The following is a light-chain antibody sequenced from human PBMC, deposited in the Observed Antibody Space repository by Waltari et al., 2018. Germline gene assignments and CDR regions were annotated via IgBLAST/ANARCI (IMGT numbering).Light chain of an antibody. CDR2: GAN. CDR1: ISDVGRYNL. CDR3: FSDAGGNVGV. J-gene: IGLJ3*02. V-gene: IGLV2-23*01. Sequence: QSALTQPASVSGSPGQSITISCTGTISDVGRYNLVSWYQQHPGRAPKLIIYGANKRPSGVSNRFSGSNSGNTASLTISGLQAEDEGDYYCFSDAGGNVGVFGGGTKLTVL.